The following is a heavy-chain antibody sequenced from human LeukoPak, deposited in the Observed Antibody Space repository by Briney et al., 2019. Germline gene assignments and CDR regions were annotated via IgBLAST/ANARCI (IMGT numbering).Heavy chain of an antibody. J-gene: IGHJ4*02. CDR1: GFTFSSYE. D-gene: IGHD6-19*01. CDR2: ISSSGSTI. V-gene: IGHV3-48*03. Sequence: GGSLRLSCAASGFTFSSYEMNWVRQAPGKGLEWVSYISSSGSTIYYADSVKGRFTISRDNAKNSLYLQMNSLRAEDTALYYCAKVSYSSGWPFDYWGQGTLVTVSS. CDR3: AKVSYSSGWPFDY.